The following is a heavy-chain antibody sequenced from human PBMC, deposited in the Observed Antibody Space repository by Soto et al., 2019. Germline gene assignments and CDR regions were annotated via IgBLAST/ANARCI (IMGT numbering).Heavy chain of an antibody. V-gene: IGHV3-23*01. D-gene: IGHD3-10*01. CDR2: ISGNGDET. CDR1: GFTFGHAA. CDR3: AKGGHYSAFDP. Sequence: EVHLLESGGGLLQPGGSLRLSCVTSGFTFGHAAKTWVRQAPGKGLEWVSTISGNGDETFYADSVKGRFIISGDSYRNTVYLQMNSLRAEDTAVYYCAKGGHYSAFDPWGQGVLVTVSS. J-gene: IGHJ5*02.